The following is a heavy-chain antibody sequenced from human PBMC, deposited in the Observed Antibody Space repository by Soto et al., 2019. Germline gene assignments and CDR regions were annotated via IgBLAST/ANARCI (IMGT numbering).Heavy chain of an antibody. V-gene: IGHV1-69*13. D-gene: IGHD1-26*01. CDR1: GGTFSSYA. J-gene: IGHJ4*02. CDR2: IIPIFGTA. Sequence: GASVKVSCKASGGTFSSYAISWVRQAPGQGLEWMGGIIPIFGTANYAQKFQGRVTITADESTSTAYMELSSLRSEDTAVYYCAREADSGSYGSYWGQGTLVTVSS. CDR3: AREADSGSYGSY.